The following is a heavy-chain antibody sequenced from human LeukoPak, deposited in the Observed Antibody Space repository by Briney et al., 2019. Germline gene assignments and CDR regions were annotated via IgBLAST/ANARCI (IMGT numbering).Heavy chain of an antibody. CDR2: IYTSGST. CDR3: ARMGWSNHYYHYFDY. D-gene: IGHD2-8*02. CDR1: GGSISSGSYY. V-gene: IGHV4-61*02. Sequence: SETLSLTCTVSGGSISSGSYYWSWIRQPAGKGLEWIGRIYTSGSTNYNPSLKGRVTISVDTSKNQFSLKLSSVTAADTAVYYCARMGWSNHYYHYFDYWGQGTLVTVSS. J-gene: IGHJ4*02.